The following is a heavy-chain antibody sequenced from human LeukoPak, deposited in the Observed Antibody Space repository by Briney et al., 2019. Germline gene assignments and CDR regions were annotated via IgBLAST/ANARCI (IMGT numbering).Heavy chain of an antibody. CDR1: GFTFKNYW. J-gene: IGHJ3*01. Sequence: GGSLRLSCAASGFTFKNYWMHWVRQAPGKGLVWVSRVDSDGGSTTYADSVKGRFTISRDNAKNTLYLQMNSLRAEDTAVYYCARGITIFGVVNDAFDVWGQGAVVTVSS. D-gene: IGHD3-3*01. CDR2: VDSDGGST. V-gene: IGHV3-74*01. CDR3: ARGITIFGVVNDAFDV.